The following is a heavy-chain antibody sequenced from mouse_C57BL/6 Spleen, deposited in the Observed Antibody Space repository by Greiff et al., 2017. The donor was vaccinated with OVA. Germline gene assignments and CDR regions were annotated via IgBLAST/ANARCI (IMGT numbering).Heavy chain of an antibody. CDR1: GFTFSSYA. J-gene: IGHJ4*01. Sequence: EVQLQESGGGLVKPGGSLKLSCAASGFTFSSYAMSWVRQTPEKRLEWVATISDGGSYTYYPDNVKGRFTISRDNAKNNLYLQMSHLKSEDTAMYYCAREGYDDDEGAMDYWGQGTSVTVSS. CDR3: AREGYDDDEGAMDY. V-gene: IGHV5-4*01. D-gene: IGHD2-4*01. CDR2: ISDGGSYT.